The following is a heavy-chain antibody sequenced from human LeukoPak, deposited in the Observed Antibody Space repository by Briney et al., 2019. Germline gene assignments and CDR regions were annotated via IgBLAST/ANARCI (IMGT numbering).Heavy chain of an antibody. CDR2: TAGDT. CDR3: AKEEVAAASTGDY. CDR1: KFTFSRYD. J-gene: IGHJ4*02. V-gene: IGHV3-13*01. Sequence: QAGGSLRLSCAASKFTFSRYDMHWVRQATGKGLEWVSVTAGDTYYPGSVKGRFTISRDNSKNTLYLQMNSLRAEDTAVYYCAKEEVAAASTGDYWGQGTLVTVSS. D-gene: IGHD6-13*01.